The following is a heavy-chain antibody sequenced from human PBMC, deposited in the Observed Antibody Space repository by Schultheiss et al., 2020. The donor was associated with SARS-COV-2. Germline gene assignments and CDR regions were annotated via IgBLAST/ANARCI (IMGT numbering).Heavy chain of an antibody. CDR2: ISYDGNK. CDR3: ARDLRIRDFDQFDL. J-gene: IGHJ5*02. Sequence: GGSLRLSCAASGLTFSKNAMNWVRQAPGKGLEWVALISYDGNKYYADSVRGRFTISRDNAKNSLYLQMNSLRAEDTAVYYCARDLRIRDFDQFDLWGQGTLVTVSS. V-gene: IGHV3-30*04. D-gene: IGHD2/OR15-2a*01. CDR1: GLTFSKNA.